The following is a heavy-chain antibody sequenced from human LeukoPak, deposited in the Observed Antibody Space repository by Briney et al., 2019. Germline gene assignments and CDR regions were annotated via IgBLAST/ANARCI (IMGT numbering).Heavy chain of an antibody. CDR1: GFTFSSYS. Sequence: GGSLRLSCAASGFTFSSYSMNWVRQAPGKGLEWVSSISSSSSYIYYADSVKGRFTISRDNSKNSLYLQMNSLRAEDTALYYCAKDRKDRIGYYFDYWGQGTLVTVSS. CDR2: ISSSSSYI. CDR3: AKDRKDRIGYYFDY. D-gene: IGHD1-14*01. J-gene: IGHJ4*02. V-gene: IGHV3-21*04.